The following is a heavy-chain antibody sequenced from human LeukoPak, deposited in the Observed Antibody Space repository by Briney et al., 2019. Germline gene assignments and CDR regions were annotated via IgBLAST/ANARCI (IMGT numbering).Heavy chain of an antibody. V-gene: IGHV3-30*02. Sequence: GGSLRLSCAASGFIFSSYGMHWVRQAPGKGLEWVAFIRYDGSNKYYADSVKGRFTISRDNSKNTLYLQMNSLRAEDTAVYYCAKPDIVVVPAAIVSWGQGTLVTVSS. CDR2: IRYDGSNK. CDR1: GFIFSSYG. J-gene: IGHJ5*02. D-gene: IGHD2-2*01. CDR3: AKPDIVVVPAAIVS.